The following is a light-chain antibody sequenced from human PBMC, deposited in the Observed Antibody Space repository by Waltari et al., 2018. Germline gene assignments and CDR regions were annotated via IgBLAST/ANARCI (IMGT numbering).Light chain of an antibody. CDR2: TNN. J-gene: IGLJ2*01. V-gene: IGLV1-44*01. Sequence: QSVLTQPPSTSGTPGQRVTISCSGSSSNIGSNTVNWYQQLPGTAPKLLIYTNNRRPSGVPDRFSGSRSGPSASLAISGLQSEDEAGYHCAAWDDSLNGVVFGGGTKVTVL. CDR3: AAWDDSLNGVV. CDR1: SSNIGSNT.